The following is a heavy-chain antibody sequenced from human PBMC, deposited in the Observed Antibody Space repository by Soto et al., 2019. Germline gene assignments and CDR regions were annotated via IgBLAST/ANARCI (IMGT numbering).Heavy chain of an antibody. Sequence: QVTLKESGPVLVKPTETLTLTCSVSGFSLSKARMGVSWIRQPPGKALEWLAHIFWNDERSYNTSLKSRLTISRETSQXQVVLTMTNVDPVDTGTYFCARALREGLPIYYFDSWGQGTLVTVSS. CDR3: ARALREGLPIYYFDS. D-gene: IGHD1-26*01. CDR1: GFSLSKARMG. J-gene: IGHJ4*02. V-gene: IGHV2-26*01. CDR2: IFWNDER.